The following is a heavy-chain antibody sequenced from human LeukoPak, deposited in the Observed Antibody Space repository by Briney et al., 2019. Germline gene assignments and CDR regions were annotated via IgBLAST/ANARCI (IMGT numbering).Heavy chain of an antibody. CDR2: VYYSETP. Sequence: SETLSLTCTVSGSVMSSYYWSWIRQPPGKGLEWIGNVYYSETPNYNPPLISRVSISLDTSKKVFSLNLKSVTAADTAMYYCARGLGYCSSTICSHRFDIWGQGTMVAVSS. V-gene: IGHV4-59*01. CDR3: ARGLGYCSSTICSHRFDI. CDR1: GSVMSSYY. J-gene: IGHJ3*02. D-gene: IGHD2-2*03.